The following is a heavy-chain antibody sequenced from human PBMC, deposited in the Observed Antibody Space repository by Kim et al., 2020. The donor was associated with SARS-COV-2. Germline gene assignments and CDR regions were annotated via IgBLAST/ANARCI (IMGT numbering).Heavy chain of an antibody. CDR2: IDPSDSYT. Sequence: GESLKISCKGSGYSFTSYWISWVRQMPGKGLEWMGRIDPSDSYTNYSPSFQGHVTISADKSISTAYLQWSSLKASDTAMYYFARHDVEPPEMATMADLNWFDPWGQGTLVTVSS. CDR3: ARHDVEPPEMATMADLNWFDP. V-gene: IGHV5-10-1*01. CDR1: GYSFTSYW. J-gene: IGHJ5*02. D-gene: IGHD5-12*01.